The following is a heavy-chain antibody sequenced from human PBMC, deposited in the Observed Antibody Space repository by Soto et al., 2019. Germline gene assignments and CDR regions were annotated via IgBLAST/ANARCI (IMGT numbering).Heavy chain of an antibody. D-gene: IGHD6-19*01. V-gene: IGHV3-33*01. CDR1: GFTFSSYG. CDR3: ARHHSSGWYGFFDY. J-gene: IGHJ4*02. Sequence: GGSLRLSCAASGFTFSSYGMHWVRQAPDKGLEWVAVIWYDGSNKYYADSVKGRFTISRDNSKNTLYLQMNRLRAKDTAEYYCARHHSSGWYGFFDYWGQGTLVTVSS. CDR2: IWYDGSNK.